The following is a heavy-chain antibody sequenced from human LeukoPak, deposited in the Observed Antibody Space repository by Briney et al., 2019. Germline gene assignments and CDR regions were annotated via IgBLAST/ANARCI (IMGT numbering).Heavy chain of an antibody. CDR2: IDQHGSES. V-gene: IGHV3-7*01. Sequence: GGSLRLSCAVSGFTFSDYWMSWVRQAPGKGLEWVANIDQHGSESNHVDSVKGRFTISRDNAKNSLYLQMLSLRAEDTGVYYCARGGGTFDYWGQGTLVSVSS. J-gene: IGHJ4*02. CDR1: GFTFSDYW. CDR3: ARGGGTFDY. D-gene: IGHD1-26*01.